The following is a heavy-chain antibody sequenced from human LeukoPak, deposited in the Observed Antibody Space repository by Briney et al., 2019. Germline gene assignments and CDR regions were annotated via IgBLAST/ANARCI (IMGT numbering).Heavy chain of an antibody. D-gene: IGHD1-26*01. Sequence: GGSLRLSCAASGLTFSNYAMTWVRQAPGKGLEWVSTIGASGDRIFYADSGRGRFTISRDNSKNTLYLQMNSLRAEDTAVYYCAKVWSVGAGLVSAFDIWGQGTMVTVSS. V-gene: IGHV3-23*01. CDR1: GLTFSNYA. J-gene: IGHJ3*02. CDR2: IGASGDRI. CDR3: AKVWSVGAGLVSAFDI.